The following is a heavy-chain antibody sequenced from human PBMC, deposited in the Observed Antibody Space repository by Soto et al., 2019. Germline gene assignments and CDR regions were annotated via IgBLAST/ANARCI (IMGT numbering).Heavy chain of an antibody. D-gene: IGHD2-15*01. V-gene: IGHV4-31*03. CDR3: VRGRSTHRH. J-gene: IGHJ4*02. Sequence: SETLSLTCTVSGDSISSGTYYWSWIRQFPGKGLEWTGYTHYNRGTFYSPSLRSRVTISVDTSKNQFSLNLNSVTAADTAVYYCVRGRSTHRHWGPGTLVTVSS. CDR1: GDSISSGTYY. CDR2: THYNRGT.